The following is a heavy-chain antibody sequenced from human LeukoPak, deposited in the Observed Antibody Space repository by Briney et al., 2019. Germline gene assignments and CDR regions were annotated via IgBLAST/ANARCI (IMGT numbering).Heavy chain of an antibody. CDR2: IYYSGST. J-gene: IGHJ3*02. CDR1: GGSISSYY. Sequence: SETLSLTCTVSGGSISSYYWSWIRQPPGKGLKWIGYIYYSGSTNYNPSLKSRVTISVDTSKNQFSLKLSSVTAADTAVYYCARDSSGWPPDAFDIWGQGTMVTVSS. CDR3: ARDSSGWPPDAFDI. D-gene: IGHD6-19*01. V-gene: IGHV4-59*01.